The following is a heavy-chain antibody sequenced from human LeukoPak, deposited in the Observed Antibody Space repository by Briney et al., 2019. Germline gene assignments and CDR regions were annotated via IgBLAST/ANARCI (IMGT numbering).Heavy chain of an antibody. J-gene: IGHJ6*03. CDR2: IYYSGST. CDR1: GGSISSYY. D-gene: IGHD3-3*01. V-gene: IGHV4-59*01. Sequence: SETLSLTCTVSGGSISSYYWSWIRQPPGKGLEWIGYIYYSGSTNYNPSLKSRVTISVDKSKNQFSLKLSSVTAADTAVYYCARVYYDFWSGHRTNYYMDVWGKGTTVTVSS. CDR3: ARVYYDFWSGHRTNYYMDV.